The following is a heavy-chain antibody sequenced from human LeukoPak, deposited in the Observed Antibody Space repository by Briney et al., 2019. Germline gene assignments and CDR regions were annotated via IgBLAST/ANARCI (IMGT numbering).Heavy chain of an antibody. V-gene: IGHV5-51*01. CDR3: ARLRSSSWQNWFDP. CDR1: GYSFATYW. J-gene: IGHJ5*02. D-gene: IGHD2-2*01. Sequence: PGESLKISCQGSGYSFATYWIGWVRQMPGKGLEWMGIIHPGDSDTTYSPSFQGQVTISADKSISTAYLQWSSLKASDTAMYYCARLRSSSWQNWFDPWGQGTLVTVSS. CDR2: IHPGDSDT.